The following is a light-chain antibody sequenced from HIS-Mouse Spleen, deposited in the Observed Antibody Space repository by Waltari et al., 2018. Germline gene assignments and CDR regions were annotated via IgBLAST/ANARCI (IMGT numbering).Light chain of an antibody. CDR3: CSYAGSYTLV. CDR1: SCDVGGYNY. Sequence: QSALTQPRSVSGSPGQSVTIPCTGTSCDVGGYNYVPWYQQPPGKPPKLMIYDVSKRPSGVPDRFSGSKSGNTASLTISGLQAEDEADYYCCSYAGSYTLVFGGGTKLTVL. V-gene: IGLV2-11*01. CDR2: DVS. J-gene: IGLJ2*01.